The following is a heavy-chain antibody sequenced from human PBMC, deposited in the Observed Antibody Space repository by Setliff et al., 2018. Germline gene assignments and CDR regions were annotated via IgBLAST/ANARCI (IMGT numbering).Heavy chain of an antibody. CDR1: GGSISNTYYY. Sequence: SETLSLTCTVSGGSISNTYYYWSWIRQPAGKGLEWIGHIYTSWSTNYNPSLKSRVTISVDTSKNQFSLKLSSVTAADTAVYYCATRKSSGRLYYMDVWGKGTTVTV. CDR2: IYTSWST. CDR3: ATRKSSGRLYYMDV. V-gene: IGHV4-61*09. J-gene: IGHJ6*03. D-gene: IGHD1-26*01.